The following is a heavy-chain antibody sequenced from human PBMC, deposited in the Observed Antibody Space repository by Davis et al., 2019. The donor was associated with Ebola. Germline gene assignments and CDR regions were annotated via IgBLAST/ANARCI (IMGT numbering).Heavy chain of an antibody. V-gene: IGHV3-30-3*01. Sequence: PGGSLRLSCVVSGFNFRSYVMHWVRQAPGKGLKWVAVISHDGFNKYYGNSVKGRFTISRDNSNNILYLEMNSLRPEDTALYYCARSAWMGATPWDYWGQGSLVTVSS. J-gene: IGHJ4*02. D-gene: IGHD1-26*01. CDR1: GFNFRSYV. CDR2: ISHDGFNK. CDR3: ARSAWMGATPWDY.